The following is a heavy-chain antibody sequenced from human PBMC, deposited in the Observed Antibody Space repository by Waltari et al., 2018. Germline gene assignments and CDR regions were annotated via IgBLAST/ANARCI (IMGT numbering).Heavy chain of an antibody. CDR1: GGSFSGYY. CDR3: ARGMRSSTSCYGY. D-gene: IGHD2-2*01. V-gene: IGHV4-34*01. J-gene: IGHJ4*02. Sequence: QVQLQQWGAGLLKPSETLSLTCAVYGGSFSGYYWSWIRQPPGKGLGWIGEINHSGSTNYNPSLKSRVTISVDTSKNQFSLKLSSVTAADTAVYYCARGMRSSTSCYGYWGQGTLVTVSS. CDR2: INHSGST.